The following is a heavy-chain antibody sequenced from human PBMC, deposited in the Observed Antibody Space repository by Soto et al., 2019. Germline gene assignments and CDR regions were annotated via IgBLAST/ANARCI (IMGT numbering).Heavy chain of an antibody. CDR1: GFTFSSYA. V-gene: IGHV3-23*01. CDR2: ISGSGGST. D-gene: IGHD3-10*01. J-gene: IGHJ4*02. Sequence: GGSLRLSCAASGFTFSSYAMSWVRQAPGKGLEWVSAISGSGGSTYYADSVKGRFTISRDNSKNTLYLQMNSLRAEDTAVYYCAKVAYYYGSGSPKSFDYWGQGTLVTVSS. CDR3: AKVAYYYGSGSPKSFDY.